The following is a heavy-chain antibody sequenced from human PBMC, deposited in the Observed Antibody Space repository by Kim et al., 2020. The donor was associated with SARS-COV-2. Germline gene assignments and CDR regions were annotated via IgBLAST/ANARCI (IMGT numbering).Heavy chain of an antibody. CDR1: GYTFLNYY. D-gene: IGHD3-16*02. Sequence: ASVKVSCKASGYTFLNYYIHWVRQAPGQGLEWMGMIVPSGGATTYSQKFQGRVAMTRDTSTSTLYMEVRSLRSDDTAVYYCARDAVSSAGRGRLFDYWGQ. V-gene: IGHV1-46*01. CDR3: ARDAVSSAGRGRLFDY. CDR2: IVPSGGAT. J-gene: IGHJ4*02.